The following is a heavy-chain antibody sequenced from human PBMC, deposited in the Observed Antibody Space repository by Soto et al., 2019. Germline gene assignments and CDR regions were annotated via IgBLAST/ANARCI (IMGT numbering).Heavy chain of an antibody. V-gene: IGHV3-11*01. CDR2: ISSSGSTI. D-gene: IGHD2-15*01. CDR3: ASQDCSGGSCYQKYYYYYYMDV. Sequence: GGSLRLSCAASGFTFSDYYMSWIRQAPGKGLEWVSYISSSGSTIYYADSVKGRFTISRDNAKNSLYLQMNSLRAEDTAVYYCASQDCSGGSCYQKYYYYYYMDVWGKGTTVTVSS. CDR1: GFTFSDYY. J-gene: IGHJ6*03.